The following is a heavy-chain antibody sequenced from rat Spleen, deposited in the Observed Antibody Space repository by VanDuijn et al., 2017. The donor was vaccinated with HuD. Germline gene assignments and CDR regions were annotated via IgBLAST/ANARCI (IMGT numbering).Heavy chain of an antibody. D-gene: IGHD1-6*01. J-gene: IGHJ2*01. CDR3: VRHDYYFDY. V-gene: IGHV2-63*01. Sequence: QVQLKESGPGLVQPSQTLSLTCNVSGFSLSSYHVSWVRQPPGKGLEWMGRMRFNGDPSYNSALRSRLSITRDTSKNQVFLKMNSLQIDDTGTYYCVRHDYYFDYWGQGVMVTVSS. CDR1: GFSLSSYH. CDR2: MRFNGDP.